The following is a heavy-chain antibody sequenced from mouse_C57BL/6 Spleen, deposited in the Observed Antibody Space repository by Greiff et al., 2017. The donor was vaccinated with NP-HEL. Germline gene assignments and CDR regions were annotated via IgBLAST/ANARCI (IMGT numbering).Heavy chain of an antibody. CDR1: GYTFTSYW. V-gene: IGHV1-53*01. D-gene: IGHD2-5*01. J-gene: IGHJ2*01. Sequence: QVHVKQPGTELVKPGASVKLSCKASGYTFTSYWMHWVKQRPGQGLEWIGNINPSNGGTNYNEKFKSKATLTVDKSSSTAYMQLSSLTSEDSAVYYCARAYYSNYADYWGQGTTLTVSS. CDR3: ARAYYSNYADY. CDR2: INPSNGGT.